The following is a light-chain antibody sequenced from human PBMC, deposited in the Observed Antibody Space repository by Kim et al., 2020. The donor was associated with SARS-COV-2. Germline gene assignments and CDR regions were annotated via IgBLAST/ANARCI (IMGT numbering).Light chain of an antibody. CDR2: TAS. V-gene: IGKV3-15*01. CDR3: QQNNRSPGS. J-gene: IGKJ4*02. Sequence: ELVMTQSPATLSVSPGETATLSSSAIRSISSNVAWYRQKPGQAPRLLISTASTRATGVPARFSGSGSGTDFTLTISSLQSEDFAVYYCQQNNRSPGSFGAGTKVDIK. CDR1: RSISSN.